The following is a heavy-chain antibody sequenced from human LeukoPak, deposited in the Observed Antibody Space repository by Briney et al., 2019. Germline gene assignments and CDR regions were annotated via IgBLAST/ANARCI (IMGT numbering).Heavy chain of an antibody. J-gene: IGHJ4*02. Sequence: GASVKVSCKASGGTFSSYAISWVRQAPGQGLEWMGGIIPIFGTANYAQKFQGRVTITADESTSTAYMELSSLRSEDTAVYYCARGRIGKLGLFDYWGQGTLVTVSS. CDR1: GGTFSSYA. D-gene: IGHD6-13*01. CDR3: ARGRIGKLGLFDY. CDR2: IIPIFGTA. V-gene: IGHV1-69*13.